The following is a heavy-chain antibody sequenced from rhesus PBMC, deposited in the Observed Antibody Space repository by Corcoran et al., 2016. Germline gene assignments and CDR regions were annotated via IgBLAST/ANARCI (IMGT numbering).Heavy chain of an antibody. CDR3: ARKSAPGVGYFDY. V-gene: IGHV4S12*01. D-gene: IGHD2-39*01. Sequence: QVQLQESGPGVVKPSETLSLTCAGSGGSISSGYYSWSWIRQPPGKGLEWIGGIYSNSESTNYHPSLKSRVTISKDTSKNQFSLKLSSVTAADTAVYYCARKSAPGVGYFDYWGQGVLVTVSS. CDR2: IYSNSEST. J-gene: IGHJ4*01. CDR1: GGSISSGYYS.